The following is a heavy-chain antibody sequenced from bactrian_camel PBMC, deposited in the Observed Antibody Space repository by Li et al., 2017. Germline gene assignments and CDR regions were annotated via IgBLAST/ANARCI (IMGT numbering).Heavy chain of an antibody. D-gene: IGHD1*01. J-gene: IGHJ4*01. CDR2: ILFGDSTT. Sequence: QLVESGGGLVQPGGSLRLSCEASGFPFSPYWMHWVRQSPGKGLEWVSSILFGDSTTQYAESVKDRFTISKDNAKNTPYLQMDNLKPGDMAVYYCAADEKYGGSWRLGEWDYWGQGTQVTVS. CDR3: AADEKYGGSWRLGEWDY. V-gene: IGHV3S6*01. CDR1: GFPFSPYW.